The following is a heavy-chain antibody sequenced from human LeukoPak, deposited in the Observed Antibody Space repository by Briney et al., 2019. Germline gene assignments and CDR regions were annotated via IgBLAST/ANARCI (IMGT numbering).Heavy chain of an antibody. Sequence: GGSPRLSCAASGFTFSSYGMHWVRQAPGKGLEWVAFIRYDGSNKYYADSVKGRFTISRDNSKNTLYLQMNSLRAEDTAVYYCGRSELGYNYHYMDVWGKGTTVTVSS. CDR2: IRYDGSNK. V-gene: IGHV3-30*02. CDR1: GFTFSSYG. CDR3: GRSELGYNYHYMDV. D-gene: IGHD7-27*01. J-gene: IGHJ6*03.